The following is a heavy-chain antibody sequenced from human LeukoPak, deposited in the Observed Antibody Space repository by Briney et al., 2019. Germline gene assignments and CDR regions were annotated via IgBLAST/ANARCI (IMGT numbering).Heavy chain of an antibody. CDR3: ARDQRNTYGHRADY. CDR2: ISSSSTYI. CDR1: GFTFSTYS. J-gene: IGHJ4*02. Sequence: GGSLRLSCAASGFTFSTYSMNWVRQAPGKGLEWVSSISSSSTYIYYADSVKGRFTISRDNAKHSLYLQMNSLRAEDTALYYCARDQRNTYGHRADYWGQGALVTVSS. V-gene: IGHV3-21*01. D-gene: IGHD5-18*01.